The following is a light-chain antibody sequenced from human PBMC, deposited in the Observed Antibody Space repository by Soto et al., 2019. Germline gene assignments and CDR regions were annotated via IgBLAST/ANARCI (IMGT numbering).Light chain of an antibody. V-gene: IGKV3-20*01. CDR3: QQYGDAPWT. CDR1: QSISTK. Sequence: VLTQSPDSLSLSPGERATLSCRASQSISTKLAWYQQKPGQAPRLLFSGAFNRATDTPDWFSGSGSGADFTLIISGVEAEDFAMYYCQQYGDAPWTFGQGTRVDFK. J-gene: IGKJ1*01. CDR2: GAF.